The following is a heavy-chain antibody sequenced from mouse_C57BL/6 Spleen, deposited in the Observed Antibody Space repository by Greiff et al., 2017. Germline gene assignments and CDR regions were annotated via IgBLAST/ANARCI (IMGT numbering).Heavy chain of an antibody. J-gene: IGHJ1*03. Sequence: EVKLVESEGGLVQPGSSMKLSCTASGFTFSDYYMAWVRQVPEKGLEWVANINYDGSSTYYLDSLKSRFIISRDNAKNILYLQMSSLKSEDTATYYCARDGSGSSLLYWYFDVWGTGTTVTVSS. V-gene: IGHV5-16*01. CDR2: INYDGSST. CDR3: ARDGSGSSLLYWYFDV. D-gene: IGHD1-1*01. CDR1: GFTFSDYY.